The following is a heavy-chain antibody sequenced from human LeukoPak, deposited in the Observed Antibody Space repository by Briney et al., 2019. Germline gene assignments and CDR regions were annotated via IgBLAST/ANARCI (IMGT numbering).Heavy chain of an antibody. CDR2: ISHSGTPT. CDR3: AELGITMIGGV. D-gene: IGHD3-10*02. CDR1: KFTFGAYS. Sequence: GGSLRLSCAASKFTFGAYSMNWVRQAPGKGLEWVSSISHSGTPTYYADSVRGRFTISRDNAKNSLYLQMNSLRAEDTAVYYCAELGITMIGGVWGKGTTVTISS. V-gene: IGHV3-21*01. J-gene: IGHJ6*04.